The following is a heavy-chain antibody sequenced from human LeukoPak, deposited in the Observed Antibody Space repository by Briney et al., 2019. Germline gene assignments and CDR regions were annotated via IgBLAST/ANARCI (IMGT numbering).Heavy chain of an antibody. CDR2: ISFDGSNK. CDR3: ARDLSGVAGYTYGRGIDY. D-gene: IGHD5-18*01. J-gene: IGHJ4*02. CDR1: GFTFSNYG. Sequence: GGSLRLSCAASGFTFSNYGMHWVRQAPGKGLEWVAVISFDGSNKYYADSVKGRFTISRDSSKNTLYLQMNSLRAADTAVYYCARDLSGVAGYTYGRGIDYWGQGTLVTVSS. V-gene: IGHV3-30*03.